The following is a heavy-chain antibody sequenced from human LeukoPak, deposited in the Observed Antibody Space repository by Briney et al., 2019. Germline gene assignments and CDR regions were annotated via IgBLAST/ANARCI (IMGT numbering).Heavy chain of an antibody. Sequence: SLTLSCAPSALTVTDNCISSVSQAAGEGLGWLSFIKSGGSIKYADSVKARFTISRHNAKNTLYHQMNTLRADHPAVYYCARATLDNWGQGTLVTVSS. CDR2: IKSGGSI. J-gene: IGHJ4*02. CDR1: ALTVTDNC. CDR3: ARATLDN. V-gene: IGHV3-53*04.